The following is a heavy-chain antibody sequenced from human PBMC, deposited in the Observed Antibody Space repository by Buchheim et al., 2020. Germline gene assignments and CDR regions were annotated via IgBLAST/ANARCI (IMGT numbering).Heavy chain of an antibody. CDR2: INPSGGST. CDR3: ARDGSFYDSSGYCDY. D-gene: IGHD3-22*01. J-gene: IGHJ4*02. CDR1: GYTFTSYY. V-gene: IGHV1-46*01. Sequence: QVQLVQSGAEVKKPGASVKVSCKASGYTFTSYYMHWVRQAPGQGLEWMGIINPSGGSTSYAQKFQGRVTMTRDTSTSTVYMERSSLRSEDTAVYYWARDGSFYDSSGYCDYWGQGTL.